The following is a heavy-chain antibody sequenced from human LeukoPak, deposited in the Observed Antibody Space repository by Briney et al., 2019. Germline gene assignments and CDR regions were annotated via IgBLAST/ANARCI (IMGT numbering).Heavy chain of an antibody. Sequence: ASVKVSCKASGYTFTGYYMHWVRQAPGQGLEWMGWINPNSGGTNYAQKFQGRVTMTRDTSISTAYMELSRLISDDTAVYYCAREPLVGATNFDYWGQGTLVTVSS. D-gene: IGHD1-26*01. J-gene: IGHJ4*02. CDR2: INPNSGGT. V-gene: IGHV1-2*02. CDR1: GYTFTGYY. CDR3: AREPLVGATNFDY.